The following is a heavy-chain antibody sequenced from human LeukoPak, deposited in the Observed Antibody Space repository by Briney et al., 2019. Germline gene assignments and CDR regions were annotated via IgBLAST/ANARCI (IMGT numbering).Heavy chain of an antibody. J-gene: IGHJ4*02. V-gene: IGHV1-8*01. CDR3: AIGYCSRTSCSWPSFDY. Sequence: ASVKVSCKASGYTFTSYDINWVRQATGQGLEWMGWMNPNSGNTGYAQKFQGRVTMIRNTSIRTSYMELSSLRSEDTAVYYCAIGYCSRTSCSWPSFDYWGQGTLVTVSS. CDR2: MNPNSGNT. D-gene: IGHD2-2*01. CDR1: GYTFTSYD.